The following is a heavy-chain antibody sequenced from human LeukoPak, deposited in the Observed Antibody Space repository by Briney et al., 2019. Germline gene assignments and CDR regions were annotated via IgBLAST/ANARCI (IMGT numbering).Heavy chain of an antibody. Sequence: GGSLRLSCAASGFTFSSYWMSWVRQAPGKGLEWVANIKQDGSEKYCVDSVKGRFTISRDNAKNSLYLQMNSLRAEDTAVYYCARRAGYDFWSGYYGHDAFDIWGQGTMVTVSS. CDR1: GFTFSSYW. CDR3: ARRAGYDFWSGYYGHDAFDI. V-gene: IGHV3-7*01. CDR2: IKQDGSEK. D-gene: IGHD3-3*01. J-gene: IGHJ3*02.